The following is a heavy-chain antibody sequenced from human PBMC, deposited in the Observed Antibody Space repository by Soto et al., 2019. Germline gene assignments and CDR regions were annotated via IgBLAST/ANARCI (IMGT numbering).Heavy chain of an antibody. D-gene: IGHD3-10*01. CDR2: ISAYNANT. CDR3: VRDLDGSGSYYTDY. CDR1: GYIFPNYG. V-gene: IGHV1-18*01. Sequence: ASVKVSCKASGYIFPNYGISWVRQAPGQGLEWMGWISAYNANTNYAQKLQGRVTMTTDTSTSTAYMELRSLTSDDTAVYYCVRDLDGSGSYYTDYWGLGTLVTV. J-gene: IGHJ4*02.